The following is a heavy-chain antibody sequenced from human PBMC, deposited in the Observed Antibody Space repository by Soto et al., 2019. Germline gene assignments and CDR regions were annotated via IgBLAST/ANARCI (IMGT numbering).Heavy chain of an antibody. Sequence: EVQLLESGGGLVQPGGSLRLSCAASGFTFSSYVMTWVRQAPGKGLEWVSAVSGSDGSTYYADSVKGRFTISRDNSKNTLYLQMDSLRADDTAVYYCAKDRTLSSSWPYYFDYWGQGTLVTVSS. CDR1: GFTFSSYV. CDR2: VSGSDGST. J-gene: IGHJ4*02. CDR3: AKDRTLSSSWPYYFDY. V-gene: IGHV3-23*01. D-gene: IGHD6-13*01.